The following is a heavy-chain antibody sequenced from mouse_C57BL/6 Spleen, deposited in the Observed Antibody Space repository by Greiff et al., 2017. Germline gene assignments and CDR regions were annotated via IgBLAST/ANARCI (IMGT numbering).Heavy chain of an antibody. CDR2: IYPGDGDT. CDR3: GYSNYFDY. CDR1: GYAFSSSW. J-gene: IGHJ2*01. Sequence: QVQLQQSGPELVKPGASVTISCKASGYAFSSSWMNWVKQRPGKGLEWIGRIYPGDGDTNYNGKFKGKATLTADKSSSTAYMQLSSLTSEDSAVYFCGYSNYFDYWGQGTTLTVSS. D-gene: IGHD2-5*01. V-gene: IGHV1-82*01.